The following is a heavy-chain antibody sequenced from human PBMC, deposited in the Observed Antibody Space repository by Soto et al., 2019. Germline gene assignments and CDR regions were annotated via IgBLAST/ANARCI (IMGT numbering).Heavy chain of an antibody. CDR3: AKTGFWSDYRVADY. CDR2: INYSGST. D-gene: IGHD3-3*01. CDR1: GGSISSRCSY. Sequence: QLQLQESGPGLVKPSETLSLTCIVSGGSISSRCSYWGWIRQPPGKGLEWIGSINYSGSTYYNPSLKSRITISVDTSKNQFSLKLSSVTAADTAVYFCAKTGFWSDYRVADYWGQGTLVTVSS. V-gene: IGHV4-39*01. J-gene: IGHJ4*02.